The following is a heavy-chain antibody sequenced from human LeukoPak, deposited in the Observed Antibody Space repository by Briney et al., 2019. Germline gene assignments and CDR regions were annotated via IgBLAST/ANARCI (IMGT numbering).Heavy chain of an antibody. CDR3: AKMRQWLVTPFDY. CDR1: GFTFSSYA. D-gene: IGHD6-19*01. CDR2: ISGSGGST. Sequence: GGSLRLSCAASGFTFSSYAMTWVRQAPGKGLEWVSAISGSGGSTSYADSVKGRFTISRDNSKNTLYLQMNSLRAKDTAVYYCAKMRQWLVTPFDYWGQGTLVTVSS. V-gene: IGHV3-23*01. J-gene: IGHJ4*02.